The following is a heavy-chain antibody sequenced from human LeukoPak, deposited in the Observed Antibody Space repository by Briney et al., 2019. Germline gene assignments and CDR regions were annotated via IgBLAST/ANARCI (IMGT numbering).Heavy chain of an antibody. V-gene: IGHV4-30-2*01. D-gene: IGHD2-21*02. CDR3: ARGDSIDY. J-gene: IGHJ4*02. CDR1: GGSISSGGYY. CDR2: IYHSGST. Sequence: SQTLSLTCTVSGGSISSGGYYWSWIRQPPGKGLEWIGYIYHSGSTYYNPSLKSRVTISVDRSKNQFSLKLSSVTAADTAVYYCARGDSIDYWGQGTLVTVSS.